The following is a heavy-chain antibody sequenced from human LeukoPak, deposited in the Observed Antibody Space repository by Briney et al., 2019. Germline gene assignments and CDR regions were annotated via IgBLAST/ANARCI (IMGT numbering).Heavy chain of an antibody. CDR1: GFTFSSYE. CDR2: ISSSGSTI. V-gene: IGHV3-48*03. D-gene: IGHD6-13*01. CDR3: ARVRGGAAGTGVDY. J-gene: IGHJ4*02. Sequence: GGSLRLSCAASGFTFSSYEMNWVRQAPGKGLEWVSHISSSGSTIYYADSVKGRFTISRDNAKNSLYLQMNSLRAEDTAVYYCARVRGGAAGTGVDYWGQGTLVTVSS.